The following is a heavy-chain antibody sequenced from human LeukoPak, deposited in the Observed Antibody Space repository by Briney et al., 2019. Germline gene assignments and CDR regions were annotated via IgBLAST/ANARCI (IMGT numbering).Heavy chain of an antibody. Sequence: GGSLRLSCAASGFTFSSYWMHWVRQVPGKGLVWVARINPGGSSITYADSVKGRFTISRDDAKNTLYLQMDSLRAEDTGVYYCARDRGYCSGGSCYSNFDYWGQGTLVTVSS. J-gene: IGHJ4*02. D-gene: IGHD2-15*01. V-gene: IGHV3-74*01. CDR1: GFTFSSYW. CDR3: ARDRGYCSGGSCYSNFDY. CDR2: INPGGSSI.